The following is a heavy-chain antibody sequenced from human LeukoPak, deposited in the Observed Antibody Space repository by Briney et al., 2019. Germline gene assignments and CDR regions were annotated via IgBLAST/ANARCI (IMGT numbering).Heavy chain of an antibody. V-gene: IGHV1-18*01. CDR3: ARDRMAAAGQRWWRGWFDP. D-gene: IGHD6-13*01. CDR1: GYTFTSYG. J-gene: IGHJ5*02. CDR2: ISAYNGNT. Sequence: ASVKVSCKASGYTFTSYGISWVRQAPGQGLEWMGWISAYNGNTNYAQKLQGRVTMTTDTSTSTAYMELRSLRSDDKAVYYCARDRMAAAGQRWWRGWFDPWGQGTLVTVSS.